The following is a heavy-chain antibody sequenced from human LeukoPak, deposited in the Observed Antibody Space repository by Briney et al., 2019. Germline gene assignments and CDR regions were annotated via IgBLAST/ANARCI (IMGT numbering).Heavy chain of an antibody. CDR3: ARDIVVVPAAETTYWFDP. V-gene: IGHV4-34*01. D-gene: IGHD2-2*01. CDR1: GGSFSGYY. CDR2: INHSGGT. J-gene: IGHJ5*02. Sequence: PSETLSLTCAVYGGSFSGYYWSWIRQPPGKGLEWIGEINHSGGTNYNPSLKSRVTISVDTSKNQFSLKLSSVTAADTAVYYCARDIVVVPAAETTYWFDPWGQGTLVTVSS.